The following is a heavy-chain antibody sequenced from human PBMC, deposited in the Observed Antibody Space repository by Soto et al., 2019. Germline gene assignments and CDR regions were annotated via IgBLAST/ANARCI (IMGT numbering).Heavy chain of an antibody. J-gene: IGHJ5*02. CDR3: ARVLFSSYYYDSSGYYPNWFDP. V-gene: IGHV3-23*01. Sequence: GGSLRLSCAASGFTFSSYAMSWVRQAPGKGLEWVSAISGSGGSTYYADSVKGRFTISRDNSKNTLYLQMNSLRAEDTAVYYCARVLFSSYYYDSSGYYPNWFDPWGQGTLVTVSS. CDR1: GFTFSSYA. CDR2: ISGSGGST. D-gene: IGHD3-22*01.